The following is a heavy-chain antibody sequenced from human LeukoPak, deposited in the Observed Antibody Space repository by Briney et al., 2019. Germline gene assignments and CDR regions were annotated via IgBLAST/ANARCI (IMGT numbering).Heavy chain of an antibody. CDR1: GYTFTSYD. CDR2: MNPNSSNT. J-gene: IGHJ2*01. D-gene: IGHD3-3*01. CDR3: ARERGSYDFWSGYRYWYFDL. V-gene: IGHV1-8*01. Sequence: ASVKVSCKASGYTFTSYDINWVRQATGQGREWMGWMNPNSSNTGYAQKFQGRVTITRNTSISTAYMELSSLRSEATAVYYCARERGSYDFWSGYRYWYFDLWGRGTLVTVSS.